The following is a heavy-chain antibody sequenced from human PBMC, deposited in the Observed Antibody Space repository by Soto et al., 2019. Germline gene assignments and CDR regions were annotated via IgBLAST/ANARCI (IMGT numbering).Heavy chain of an antibody. J-gene: IGHJ6*02. CDR3: ARVPSRITIFGVVTGNGMDV. D-gene: IGHD3-3*01. V-gene: IGHV1-69*01. CDR2: SIPIFGTA. CDR1: GGTFSSYA. Sequence: QVQLVQSGAEVKKPGSSVKVSCKASGGTFSSYAISWVRQAPGQGLEWMGGSIPIFGTANYAQKFQGRVTITADETTSTAYMELSSLRSEDTAVYYCARVPSRITIFGVVTGNGMDVWGQGTTVTVSS.